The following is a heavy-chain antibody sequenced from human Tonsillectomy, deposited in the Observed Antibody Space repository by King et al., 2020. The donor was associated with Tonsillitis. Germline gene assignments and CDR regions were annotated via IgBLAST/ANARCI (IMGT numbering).Heavy chain of an antibody. CDR2: INHSGST. Sequence: VQLQQWGAGLLKPSETLSLTCAVYGGSFSGYYWSWIRQPPGKGLEWIGEINHSGSTNYNPSLKSRVTISVDTSKTQFSLKLSSVTAADTAVYYCARVGRTTVTSAWYYYGMDVWGQGTTVTVSS. D-gene: IGHD4-17*01. CDR1: GGSFSGYY. J-gene: IGHJ6*02. V-gene: IGHV4-34*01. CDR3: ARVGRTTVTSAWYYYGMDV.